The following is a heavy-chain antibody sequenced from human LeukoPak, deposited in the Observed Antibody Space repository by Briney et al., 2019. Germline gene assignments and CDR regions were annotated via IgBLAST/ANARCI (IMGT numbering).Heavy chain of an antibody. CDR1: GYSITSGYY. CDR2: IYHSGST. Sequence: SETLSLTCTVSGYSITSGYYWGWIRQPPGKRLEWIGTIYHSGSTYYNPSLKSRVTISVDTSKNQFSLKLSSVTAADTAVYYCARDSGARGSDWFDPWGQGTLVTVSS. CDR3: ARDSGARGSDWFDP. J-gene: IGHJ5*02. V-gene: IGHV4-38-2*02. D-gene: IGHD1-26*01.